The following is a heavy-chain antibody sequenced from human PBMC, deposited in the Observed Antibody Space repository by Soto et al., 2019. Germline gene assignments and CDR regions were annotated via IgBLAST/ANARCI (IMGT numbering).Heavy chain of an antibody. D-gene: IGHD3-10*01. J-gene: IGHJ6*02. CDR2: ISWNSVSI. CDR3: AKDMENGYNPYYYYGMDV. V-gene: IGHV3-9*01. Sequence: EVQLVESGGDLVQPGRSLRLSCAASGFNFKDYGMHWVRQAPGKGLEWVSSISWNSVSIGYADSVKGRFTISRDNAKNSLYLQMNSLRAEDTALYYCAKDMENGYNPYYYYGMDVWGQGTTVTVSS. CDR1: GFNFKDYG.